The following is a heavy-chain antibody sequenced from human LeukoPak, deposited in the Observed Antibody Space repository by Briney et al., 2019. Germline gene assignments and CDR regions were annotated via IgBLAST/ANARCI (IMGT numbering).Heavy chain of an antibody. D-gene: IGHD2-15*01. Sequence: NPSETLSLTCTVSGGSTSSYYWSWIRQPPGKGLEWIGYIYYTGSTNYNPSLKSRVTISVDTSKNHFSLNLTSVTAADTAVYYCASIHCSGGSCLNWFDPWGQGTLVTVSS. CDR2: IYYTGST. J-gene: IGHJ5*02. CDR1: GGSTSSYY. CDR3: ASIHCSGGSCLNWFDP. V-gene: IGHV4-59*12.